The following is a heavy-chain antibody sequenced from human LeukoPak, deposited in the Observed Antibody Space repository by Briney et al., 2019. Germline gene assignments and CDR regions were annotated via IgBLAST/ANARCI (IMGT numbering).Heavy chain of an antibody. J-gene: IGHJ4*02. Sequence: PSETLSLTCTVSGGSISSYYWSWIRQPPGKGLEWIGYIYYSGSTNYNPSLKSRVTISVDTSKNQFSLKLSSVTAADTAVYYCARGYSSSWLYYFDYWGQGTLVTVSS. CDR2: IYYSGST. CDR1: GGSISSYY. CDR3: ARGYSSSWLYYFDY. D-gene: IGHD6-13*01. V-gene: IGHV4-59*01.